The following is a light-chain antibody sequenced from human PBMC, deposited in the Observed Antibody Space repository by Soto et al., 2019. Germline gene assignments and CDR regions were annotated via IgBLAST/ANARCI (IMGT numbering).Light chain of an antibody. V-gene: IGLV2-14*01. CDR3: SSYTSSSTLV. J-gene: IGLJ1*01. Sequence: SVLTQPASVSGSPGQSITISCTGTSSDVGGYNYVSWYQQHPGKAPKLMIYEVSNRPSGVSNRFSGSKSGNTASLTISGLQAEDEADYYCSSYTSSSTLVFGTGTKVTVL. CDR2: EVS. CDR1: SSDVGGYNY.